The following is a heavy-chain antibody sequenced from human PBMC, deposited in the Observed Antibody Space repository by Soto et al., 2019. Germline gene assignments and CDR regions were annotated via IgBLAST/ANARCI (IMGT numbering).Heavy chain of an antibody. D-gene: IGHD6-13*01. CDR2: INHSGST. V-gene: IGHV4-34*01. Sequence: SETLSLTCAVYGGSFSGYYWSWIRQPPGKGLEWIGEINHSGSTNYNPSLKSRVTISVDTSKNQFSLKLSSVTAADTAVYYCARAGIAAAGNNYYYYYGMDVWGQGTTVTVSS. CDR1: GGSFSGYY. J-gene: IGHJ6*02. CDR3: ARAGIAAAGNNYYYYYGMDV.